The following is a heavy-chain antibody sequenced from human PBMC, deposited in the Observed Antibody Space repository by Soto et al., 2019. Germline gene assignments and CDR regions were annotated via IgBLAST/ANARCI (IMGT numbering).Heavy chain of an antibody. CDR2: IWYDGSNK. CDR1: GFTFSSYG. Sequence: GGSLRLSCAASGFTFSSYGMHWVRQAPGKGLEWVAVIWYDGSNKYYADSVKGRFTISRDNSKNTLYLQMNSLRAEDTAVYYCALIPSPIGAGQGADAFDIWAPGTMVTGSS. CDR3: ALIPSPIGAGQGADAFDI. D-gene: IGHD1-26*01. V-gene: IGHV3-33*01. J-gene: IGHJ3*02.